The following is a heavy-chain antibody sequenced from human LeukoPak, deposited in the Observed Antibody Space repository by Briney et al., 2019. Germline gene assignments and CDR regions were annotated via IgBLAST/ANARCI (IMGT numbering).Heavy chain of an antibody. CDR3: AKDRAAGLAQNYFDY. J-gene: IGHJ4*02. Sequence: GGSLRLSCAASGFTFDDYAMHWVRQAPGKGLEWVSGISWNSGSVGYVGSVKGRFTISRDNAKNSPYLQMNSLRAEDAALYYCAKDRAAGLAQNYFDYWGQGTLVTVSS. CDR2: ISWNSGSV. V-gene: IGHV3-9*01. CDR1: GFTFDDYA. D-gene: IGHD3-10*01.